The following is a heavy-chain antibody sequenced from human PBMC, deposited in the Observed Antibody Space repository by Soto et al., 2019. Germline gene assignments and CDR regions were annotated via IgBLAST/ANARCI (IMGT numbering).Heavy chain of an antibody. CDR2: IYNGGST. CDR3: ARRRGFPYYYGMDV. V-gene: IGHV4-30-4*01. D-gene: IGHD5-12*01. CDR1: GGSISSVYDC. Sequence: SETLSLTCTVSGGSISSVYDCWSWIRQSPDKGLEWIGHIYNGGSTYYNPSLKSRVTISVDRSKNQFSLKLSSVTAADTAVYYCARRRGFPYYYGMDVWGQGTTVTVSS. J-gene: IGHJ6*02.